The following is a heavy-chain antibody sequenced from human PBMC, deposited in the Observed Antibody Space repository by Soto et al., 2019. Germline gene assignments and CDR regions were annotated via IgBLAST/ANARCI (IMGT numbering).Heavy chain of an antibody. CDR3: ARGPRNIRFLEWSTLPGLKYYFDY. Sequence: PSETLSLTCAVYGGSFSGYYWSWIRQPPGKGLEWIGEINHSGSTNYNPSLKSRVTISVDTSKNQFSLKLSSVTAADTAVYYCARGPRNIRFLEWSTLPGLKYYFDYWGQGTLVTVSS. CDR1: GGSFSGYY. V-gene: IGHV4-34*01. D-gene: IGHD3-3*01. J-gene: IGHJ4*02. CDR2: INHSGST.